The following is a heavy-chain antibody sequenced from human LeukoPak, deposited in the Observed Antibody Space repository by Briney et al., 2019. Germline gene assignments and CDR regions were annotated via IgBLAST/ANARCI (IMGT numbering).Heavy chain of an antibody. CDR3: ARDPLYYDILTGYSYYFDY. CDR1: GFTFSSHT. Sequence: PGGSLRLSCAASGFTFSSHTMNWVRQAPGKGLEWVSSISTSSSYIYYADSVKGRFTISRDNAKNTLYLQMNSLRAEDTAVYYCARDPLYYDILTGYSYYFDYWGQGTLVTVSS. J-gene: IGHJ4*02. CDR2: ISTSSSYI. V-gene: IGHV3-21*01. D-gene: IGHD3-9*01.